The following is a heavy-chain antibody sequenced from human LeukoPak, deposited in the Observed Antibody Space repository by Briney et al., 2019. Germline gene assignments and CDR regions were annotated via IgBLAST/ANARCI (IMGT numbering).Heavy chain of an antibody. V-gene: IGHV4-34*01. D-gene: IGHD1-7*01. CDR1: GGSFSGYY. J-gene: IGHJ6*02. CDR3: ARGHQMELLYYYYGMDV. CDR2: INHSGST. Sequence: SETLSLTCAVYGGSFSGYYWSWIRQPPVKGLEWIGEINHSGSTNYNPSLKSRVTISVDTSKNQFSLKLSSVTAADTAVYYCARGHQMELLYYYYGMDVWGQGTTVTVSS.